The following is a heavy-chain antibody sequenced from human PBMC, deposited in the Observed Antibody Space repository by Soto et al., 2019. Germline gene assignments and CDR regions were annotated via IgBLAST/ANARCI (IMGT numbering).Heavy chain of an antibody. CDR1: GVSISSYY. J-gene: IGHJ3*02. CDR3: ARQEGEVYDVDIVATIKGTAFDI. D-gene: IGHD5-12*01. CDR2: IYYSGST. V-gene: IGHV4-59*08. Sequence: SETLSLTCTDSGVSISSYYWSWIRQPPGKGLEWIGYIYYSGSTNYNPSLKSRVTISVDTSKNQFSLKLSSVTAADTAVYYCARQEGEVYDVDIVATIKGTAFDIWGQGTMVTVSS.